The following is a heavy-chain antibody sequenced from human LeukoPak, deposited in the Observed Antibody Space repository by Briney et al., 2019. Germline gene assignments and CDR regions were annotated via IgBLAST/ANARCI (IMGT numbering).Heavy chain of an antibody. CDR1: GASISSGNDY. D-gene: IGHD2-2*01. CDR2: IYYSGST. V-gene: IGHV4-61*01. CDR3: ARGSIVVVPAAPASRPTDYYYYMDV. J-gene: IGHJ6*03. Sequence: SETLSLTCTVSGASISSGNDYWSWIRQPPGKGLEWIGYIYYSGSTNYNPSLKSRVTISVDTSKNQFSLKLSSVTAADTAVYYCARGSIVVVPAAPASRPTDYYYYMDVWGKGTTVTVSS.